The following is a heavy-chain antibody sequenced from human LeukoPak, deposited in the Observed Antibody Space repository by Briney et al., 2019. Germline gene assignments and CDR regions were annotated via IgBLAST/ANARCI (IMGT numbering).Heavy chain of an antibody. J-gene: IGHJ4*02. Sequence: GGSLRLSCAASGFTFSNAWMSWVRQAPGKGLEWVGRIKSKTDGGTTDYAAPVKGRFTISRDNSKNTLYLQMNSLRAEDTAVYYCARVVLPTDYGSGSYFWDPYYFDYWGQGTLVTVSS. CDR2: IKSKTDGGTT. V-gene: IGHV3-15*01. D-gene: IGHD3-10*01. CDR3: ARVVLPTDYGSGSYFWDPYYFDY. CDR1: GFTFSNAW.